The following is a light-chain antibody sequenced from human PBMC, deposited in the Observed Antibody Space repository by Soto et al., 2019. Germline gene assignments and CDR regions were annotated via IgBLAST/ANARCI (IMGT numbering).Light chain of an antibody. CDR2: DAS. V-gene: IGKV3-11*01. J-gene: IGKJ4*01. CDR3: QQRTNWPPLT. Sequence: EIVLTQSPATLSLSPGERATLSCRASQSVGTYLAWYQQKPGQAPRLLIYDASIRATGIPARFSGSGSGTDFTHTISSLDPEDFAVYYCQQRTNWPPLTFGGGTKVEIK. CDR1: QSVGTY.